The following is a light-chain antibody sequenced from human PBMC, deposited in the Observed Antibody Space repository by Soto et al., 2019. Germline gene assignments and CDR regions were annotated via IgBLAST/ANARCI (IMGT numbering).Light chain of an antibody. V-gene: IGKV3-20*01. J-gene: IGKJ2*01. Sequence: EIVLTXSPVTLSLSXXXXATLSCRASQSVSSSQVAWYQQKPGQAPRLLIYGASSRATGIPDRFSGVGSETDFTLTINRLEPEDFAVYYCQQYATSPHTFGQGTKLEIK. CDR3: QQYATSPHT. CDR1: QSVSSSQ. CDR2: GAS.